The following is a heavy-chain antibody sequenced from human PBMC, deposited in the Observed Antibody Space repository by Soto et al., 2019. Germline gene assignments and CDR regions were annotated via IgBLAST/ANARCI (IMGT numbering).Heavy chain of an antibody. CDR3: ARVPAASGWFDP. J-gene: IGHJ5*02. D-gene: IGHD2-15*01. V-gene: IGHV4-59*01. CDR2: VYYSGST. CDR1: GGSIFSSY. Sequence: SETLSLTCTVSGGSIFSSYWTWIRQPPGKGLEWIGNVYYSGSTNYNPSLKSRITISVDTSKNQFSLNLSSVTAADTAVYYCARVPAASGWFDPWGQGTLVTVSS.